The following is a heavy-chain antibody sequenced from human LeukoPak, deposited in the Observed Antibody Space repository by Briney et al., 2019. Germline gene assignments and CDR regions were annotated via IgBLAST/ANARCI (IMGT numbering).Heavy chain of an antibody. CDR3: ARAESYQYYFDY. CDR2: IYYSGST. Sequence: PSETLSLTCTVFGGSISSYYWSWIRQPPGKGLEWIGYIYYSGSTNYNPSLKSRVTISVDTSKNQFSLKLSSVTAADTAVYYCARAESYQYYFDYWGQGTLVTVSS. V-gene: IGHV4-59*01. CDR1: GGSISSYY. D-gene: IGHD2-2*01. J-gene: IGHJ4*02.